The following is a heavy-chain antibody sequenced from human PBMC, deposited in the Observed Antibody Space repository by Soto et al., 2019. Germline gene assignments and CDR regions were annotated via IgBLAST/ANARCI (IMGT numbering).Heavy chain of an antibody. V-gene: IGHV4-34*01. CDR2: INHSGST. CDR3: ARGLLLYYYDSSGYYYVYYYYGMDV. Sequence: ETLSLTCAVCDVSFSGYYWSWIRQPPGKGLEWIGEINHSGSTNYNPSLKSRVTISVDTSKNQFSLKLSSVTAADTAVYYCARGLLLYYYDSSGYYYVYYYYGMDVWGQGTTVTVSS. J-gene: IGHJ6*02. CDR1: DVSFSGYY. D-gene: IGHD3-22*01.